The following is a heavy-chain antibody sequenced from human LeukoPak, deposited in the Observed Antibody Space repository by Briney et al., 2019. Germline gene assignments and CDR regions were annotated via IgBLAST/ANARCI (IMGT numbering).Heavy chain of an antibody. V-gene: IGHV3-30*04. CDR1: RFTFSSYS. CDR2: ISYDGSNK. Sequence: QPGRSLRLSCAASRFTFSSYSMHWVRQAPGKGLEWVAVISYDGSNKYYADSVKGRFTISRDNSKNTLYLQMNSPRAEDTAVYYCARDLLSSTLFDRIAVAGNYWGQGTLVTVSS. J-gene: IGHJ4*02. CDR3: ARDLLSSTLFDRIAVAGNY. D-gene: IGHD6-19*01.